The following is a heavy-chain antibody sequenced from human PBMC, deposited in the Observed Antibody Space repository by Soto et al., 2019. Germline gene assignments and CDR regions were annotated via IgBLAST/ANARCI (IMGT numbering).Heavy chain of an antibody. Sequence: PSETLSLTCTVSGDSINNNDYYWNWIRQTPWKGLEWIGYVYYSGSTYYIPALKSRLSMSVDTSKNQFSLKLSSVTAADTAIYYCARMSYYYDKWYYDLWGRATLV. J-gene: IGHJ2*01. CDR1: GDSINNNDYY. D-gene: IGHD3-22*01. V-gene: IGHV4-30-4*01. CDR2: VYYSGST. CDR3: ARMSYYYDKWYYDL.